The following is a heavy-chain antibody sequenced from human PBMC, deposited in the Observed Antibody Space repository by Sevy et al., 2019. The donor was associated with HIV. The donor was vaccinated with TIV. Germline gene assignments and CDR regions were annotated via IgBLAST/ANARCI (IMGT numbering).Heavy chain of an antibody. D-gene: IGHD1-1*01. Sequence: SETLSLTCSVSGGSLITTNYYWAWLRQSPGKGLEWIASIYYSGSNYYNPSLKARVTVSVDTSRSQFSLILNSVTAADTSVYYCAAHEGVTISWARFDTWGQGTLVTVSS. J-gene: IGHJ5*02. CDR1: GGSLITTNYY. CDR3: AAHEGVTISWARFDT. CDR2: IYYSGSN. V-gene: IGHV4-39*01.